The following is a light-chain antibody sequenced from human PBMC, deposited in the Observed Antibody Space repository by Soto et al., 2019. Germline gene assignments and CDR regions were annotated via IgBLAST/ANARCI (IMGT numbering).Light chain of an antibody. CDR2: GAS. Sequence: EIVLTQSPGTLSLSPGERATLSCRASQSVSSSYVAWYQQQPGQAPMLLIYGASSRATGLPDMFSGSGSGTEFSLTISRLEQDEVAVYYCQQYGSSPPFTFGQGTRLEIK. CDR1: QSVSSSY. V-gene: IGKV3-20*01. J-gene: IGKJ5*01. CDR3: QQYGSSPPFT.